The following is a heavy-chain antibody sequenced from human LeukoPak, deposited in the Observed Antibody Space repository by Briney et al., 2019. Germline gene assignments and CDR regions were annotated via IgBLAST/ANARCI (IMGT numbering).Heavy chain of an antibody. J-gene: IGHJ4*02. CDR2: IYTSGTT. CDR1: GGSISSYY. V-gene: IGHV4-4*07. Sequence: SETLSLTCTVSGGSISSYYWSWIRQPAGKGVEWIGRIYTSGTTYYNPSLKSRVTISVDTSKNQFSLKLSSVTAADTAVYYCARDPDFWSGYYNFDYWGQGTLVTVSS. D-gene: IGHD3-3*01. CDR3: ARDPDFWSGYYNFDY.